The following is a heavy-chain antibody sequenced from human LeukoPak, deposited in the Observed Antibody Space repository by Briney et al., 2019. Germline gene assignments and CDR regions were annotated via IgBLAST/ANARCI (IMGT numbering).Heavy chain of an antibody. J-gene: IGHJ3*02. V-gene: IGHV1-8*03. CDR3: ARDGYSYGYSGSGYSPDDAFDI. D-gene: IGHD5-18*01. Sequence: ASVKVSCKASGYTFTSYDINWVRQATGQGLEWMGWMNPNSGNTGYAQKFQGRVTITRNTSISTAYMELSSLRSEDTAVYYCARDGYSYGYSGSGYSPDDAFDIWGQGTMVTVSS. CDR1: GYTFTSYD. CDR2: MNPNSGNT.